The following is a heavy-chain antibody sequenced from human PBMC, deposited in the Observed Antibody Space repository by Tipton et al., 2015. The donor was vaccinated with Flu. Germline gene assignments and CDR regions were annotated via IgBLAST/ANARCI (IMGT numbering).Heavy chain of an antibody. J-gene: IGHJ4*02. CDR2: ISPYSDNR. D-gene: IGHD2-2*01. CDR1: GYTFTSYG. Sequence: QLVQSGAEVKKPGASVRVSCEASGYTFTSYGISWVRQAPGQGLEWMGWISPYSDNRNHAQRFQGRITMTTDTSTSTAFMELTSLRSDDTAIYYCARDMPQGVVVIPPAKRFDFWGQGTLVTVSS. CDR3: ARDMPQGVVVIPPAKRFDF. V-gene: IGHV1-18*01.